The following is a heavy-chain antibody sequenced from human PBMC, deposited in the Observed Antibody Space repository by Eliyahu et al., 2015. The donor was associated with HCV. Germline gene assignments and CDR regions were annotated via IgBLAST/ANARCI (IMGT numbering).Heavy chain of an antibody. CDR3: AGGVIRGAYNY. CDR1: GFXFSXYS. J-gene: IGHJ4*02. Sequence: EVQLVESGGGLVKPGGSLRLSCAASGFXFSXYSMSLVRQAPGKGLGWVSSISGDSHFIYYADSVKGRFTISRDNAKNSLYVQMNSLRAEDTAVYYCAGGVIRGAYNYWGQGILVTVSS. CDR2: ISGDSHFI. D-gene: IGHD3-10*01. V-gene: IGHV3-21*01.